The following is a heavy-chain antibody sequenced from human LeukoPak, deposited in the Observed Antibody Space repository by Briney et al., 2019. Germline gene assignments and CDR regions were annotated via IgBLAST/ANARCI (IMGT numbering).Heavy chain of an antibody. D-gene: IGHD2-15*01. CDR1: GFTFSSYA. J-gene: IGHJ5*02. Sequence: GGSLRLSCAASGFTFSSYAMSWVRQAPGKGLEWVSAISGSGGSTYYADSVKGRFTISRDNSKNTLHLQMNSLRAEDTAVYYCAKDSTRDIVVVVASFNWFDPWGQGTLVTVSS. CDR2: ISGSGGST. CDR3: AKDSTRDIVVVVASFNWFDP. V-gene: IGHV3-23*01.